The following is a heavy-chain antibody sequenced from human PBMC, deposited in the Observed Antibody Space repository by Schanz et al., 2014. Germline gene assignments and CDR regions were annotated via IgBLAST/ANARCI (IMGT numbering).Heavy chain of an antibody. Sequence: VQLLESGGGLVQPGGSLRLSCAASGFPFSDYYMTWIRQAPGKGLEWLSYISDSGTYTNYADSVKGRFTISRDNAKSSLYLQMSSLRAEDTAVYYCARPALWFGDNCFDPWGQGTLVTVSS. D-gene: IGHD3-10*01. J-gene: IGHJ5*02. CDR1: GFPFSDYY. CDR3: ARPALWFGDNCFDP. V-gene: IGHV3-11*03. CDR2: ISDSGTYT.